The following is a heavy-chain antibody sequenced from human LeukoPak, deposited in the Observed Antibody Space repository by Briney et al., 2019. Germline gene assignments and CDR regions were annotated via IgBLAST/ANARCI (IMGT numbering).Heavy chain of an antibody. Sequence: SETLSLTCTVSGGSISSHYWSWIRQPPGKGLEWIGYINYSGSTNYNPSLKSRVTISVDTSKNQFSLKLSSVTAADTAVYYCARAAAGIGGWFDPWGQGTLVTVSS. J-gene: IGHJ5*02. CDR1: GGSISSHY. V-gene: IGHV4-59*11. CDR2: INYSGST. D-gene: IGHD6-13*01. CDR3: ARAAAGIGGWFDP.